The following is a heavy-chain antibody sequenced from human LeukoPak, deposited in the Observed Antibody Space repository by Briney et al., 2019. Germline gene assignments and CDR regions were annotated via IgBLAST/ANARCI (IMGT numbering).Heavy chain of an antibody. J-gene: IGHJ4*02. CDR1: GFTFSSFW. Sequence: GGSLRLSCAASGFTFSSFWMSWVRQAPGKGLEWVANIKKDGSQKYYVDSVEGRFTISRDNAKNSLYLQMDSLRVDNTAVYYCTRVFGGYDVSDYWGQGTLVTVSS. V-gene: IGHV3-7*03. D-gene: IGHD3-3*01. CDR3: TRVFGGYDVSDY. CDR2: IKKDGSQK.